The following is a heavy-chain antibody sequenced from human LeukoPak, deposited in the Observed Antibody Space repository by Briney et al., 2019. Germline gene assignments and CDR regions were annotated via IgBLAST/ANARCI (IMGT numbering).Heavy chain of an antibody. D-gene: IGHD6-6*01. Sequence: VASVKVSCKASGYTFTSYGISWVRQAPGQGLEWMGLISAYNGNTNYAQKLQGRVTMTTDTSTSTAYMELRSLRSDDTAVYYCARSRWASSIAADWRRYYFDYWGQGTLVTVSS. V-gene: IGHV1-18*01. CDR2: ISAYNGNT. CDR1: GYTFTSYG. J-gene: IGHJ4*02. CDR3: ARSRWASSIAADWRRYYFDY.